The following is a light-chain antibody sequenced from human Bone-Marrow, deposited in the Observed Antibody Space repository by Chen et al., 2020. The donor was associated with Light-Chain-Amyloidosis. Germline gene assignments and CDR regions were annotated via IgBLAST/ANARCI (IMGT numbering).Light chain of an antibody. CDR3: AVWDGSVDGQV. CDR1: SSNIGINY. CDR2: GNN. Sequence: QSVLTQPPSASGTPGPRVPFSCSAASSNIGINYVYWYQHFPGAAPNLLITGNNQRPSGVPDRLSASKSGSSAILAIRGHRSADEAEYYWAVWDGSVDGQVFGTGTKVIVL. J-gene: IGLJ1*01. V-gene: IGLV1-47*01.